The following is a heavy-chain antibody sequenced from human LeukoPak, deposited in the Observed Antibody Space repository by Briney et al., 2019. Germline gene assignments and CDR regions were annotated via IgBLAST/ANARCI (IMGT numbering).Heavy chain of an antibody. D-gene: IGHD2-15*01. CDR2: INHSGST. Sequence: SETLSLTCAVYGGSFSGYYWSWIRQPPGKGLEWIGEINHSGSTNFNPSLKSRVTISVDTSKNQFSLKLSSVTAADTAVYYCARVPTERVVAAPNLAYFDYWGQGTLVTVSS. V-gene: IGHV4-34*01. CDR3: ARVPTERVVAAPNLAYFDY. CDR1: GGSFSGYY. J-gene: IGHJ4*02.